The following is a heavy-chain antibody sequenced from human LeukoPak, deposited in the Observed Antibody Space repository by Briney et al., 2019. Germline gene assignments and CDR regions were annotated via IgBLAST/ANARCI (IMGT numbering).Heavy chain of an antibody. CDR1: GFTFSSHW. D-gene: IGHD4-17*01. J-gene: IGHJ4*02. Sequence: GGSLRLSCAASGFTFSSHWMSWVRQAPGKGLDWVAFIHYDGYNKYYSDSVKGRFTISRDNSKNTVYLQMNSLRAEDTALYYCAARRLTVTTEIDYWGQGTLVTVSS. CDR2: IHYDGYNK. CDR3: AARRLTVTTEIDY. V-gene: IGHV3-30*02.